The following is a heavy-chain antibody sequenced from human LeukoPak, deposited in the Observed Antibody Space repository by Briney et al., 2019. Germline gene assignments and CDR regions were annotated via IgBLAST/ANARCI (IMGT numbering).Heavy chain of an antibody. J-gene: IGHJ4*02. D-gene: IGHD2-2*01. CDR1: GFTFSSYW. V-gene: IGHV3-30*02. CDR3: AKDQSSFCSRSSCYALHY. CDR2: IRNDGSNK. Sequence: PGGSLRLSCAASGFTFSSYWMHWVRQAPGKGLEWVAFIRNDGSNKYYADSVKGRFTVSRDNSKNTLYLQIGSLRPEDTALYYCAKDQSSFCSRSSCYALHYWGQGTLVTVSS.